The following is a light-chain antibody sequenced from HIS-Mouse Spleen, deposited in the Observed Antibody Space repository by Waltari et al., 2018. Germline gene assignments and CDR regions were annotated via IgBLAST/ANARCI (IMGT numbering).Light chain of an antibody. V-gene: IGLV2-14*03. J-gene: IGLJ1*01. CDR2: DVS. CDR3: SSYTSSSTYV. CDR1: GTDVGGYYL. Sequence: QSALTQPASVSGSPGQSTTISCTGTGTDVGGYYLVSWYQQHLGKAPKLMIYDVSNRPSGVSNRFSGSKSGNTASLTISGLQAEDEADYYCSSYTSSSTYVFGTGTKVTVL.